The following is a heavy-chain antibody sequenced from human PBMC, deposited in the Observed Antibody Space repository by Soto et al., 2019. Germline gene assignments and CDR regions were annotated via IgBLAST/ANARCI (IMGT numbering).Heavy chain of an antibody. CDR1: GGSITSSSYY. V-gene: IGHV4-39*01. D-gene: IGHD5-12*01. Sequence: QLQLQESGPGLVKPSETLSLICTVSGGSITSSSYYWGWIRQPPGKGLEWIGSVYFGGGTYYNPSPISRLTISVDTSTNQLTLKLNSVTAADTAVYYCATSRPYIVGTMVAWGQGILVTVSS. CDR3: ATSRPYIVGTMVA. J-gene: IGHJ5*02. CDR2: VYFGGGT.